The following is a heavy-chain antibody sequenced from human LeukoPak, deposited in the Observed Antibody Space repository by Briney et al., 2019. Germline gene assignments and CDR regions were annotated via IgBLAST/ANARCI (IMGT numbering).Heavy chain of an antibody. CDR2: IDNDGSTT. CDR3: TGAAYYMDV. J-gene: IGHJ6*02. CDR1: GFTFSSSW. Sequence: GGSLRLSCAASGFTFSSSWMHWVRQAPGKGLVWISRIDNDGSTTNYADSVKGRFTISRDNAKNTLYLQMNSLRAEDTAVYYCTGAAYYMDVWGQGTTVTVSS. D-gene: IGHD3-10*01. V-gene: IGHV3-74*01.